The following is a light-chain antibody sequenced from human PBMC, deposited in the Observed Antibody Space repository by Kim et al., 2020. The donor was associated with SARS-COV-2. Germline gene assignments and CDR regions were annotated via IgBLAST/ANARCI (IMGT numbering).Light chain of an antibody. V-gene: IGLV2-11*03. CDR1: SSDIGAYYF. CDR3: SSYAGGNAGV. CDR2: DVN. Sequence: GQSVTISCSGASSDIGAYYFVSWYQPPPAKAPNLMIYDVNKRPSGVPDRFSGSKSGNTASLTSSGLQSEDEGDYYCSSYAGGNAGVFGTGTKVTVL. J-gene: IGLJ1*01.